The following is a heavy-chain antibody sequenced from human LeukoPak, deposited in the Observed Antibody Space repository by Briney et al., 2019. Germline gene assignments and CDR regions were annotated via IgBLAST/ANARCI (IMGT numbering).Heavy chain of an antibody. CDR3: AREIVGTHKSRFDP. Sequence: GGSLRLSCLTSGFTFSTNAMSWVRQAPGKGLEWISGISGSGASTYYADSVTGRFAISRDNSRNTLYLQMNSLRGDDTAVYYCAREIVGTHKSRFDPWGQGTLVTVSS. CDR2: ISGSGAST. CDR1: GFTFSTNA. D-gene: IGHD1-26*01. J-gene: IGHJ5*02. V-gene: IGHV3-23*01.